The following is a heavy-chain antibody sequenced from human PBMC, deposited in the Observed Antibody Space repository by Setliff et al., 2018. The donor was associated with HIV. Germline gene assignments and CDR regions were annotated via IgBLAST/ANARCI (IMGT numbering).Heavy chain of an antibody. CDR3: ARDFYDSSGYLNLGFDY. Sequence: SVKVSCKAVGGTFRSKAVSWVRQAPGQGLEWMGGISPVFGAANYAQKFQDRVTITVDESTNTAYMELNSLRSDDTAVYYCARDFYDSSGYLNLGFDYWGQGSLVTVSS. V-gene: IGHV1-69*13. J-gene: IGHJ4*02. CDR2: ISPVFGAA. D-gene: IGHD3-22*01. CDR1: GGTFRSKA.